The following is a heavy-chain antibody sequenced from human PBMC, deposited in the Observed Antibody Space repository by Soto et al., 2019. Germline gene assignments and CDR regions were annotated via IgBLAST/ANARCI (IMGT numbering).Heavy chain of an antibody. D-gene: IGHD1-1*01. CDR3: ARAPGTTRIDY. V-gene: IGHV3-21*01. J-gene: IGHJ4*02. CDR2: ISSSSSYI. CDR1: GFTFSSYS. Sequence: EVQLVESGGGLVQPGRSLRLSCAASGFTFSSYSMNWVRQAPGKGLEWVSSISSSSSYIYYADSVKGRFTISRDNAKNSLYLQMNSLRAEDTAVYYCARAPGTTRIDYWGQGTLVTVSS.